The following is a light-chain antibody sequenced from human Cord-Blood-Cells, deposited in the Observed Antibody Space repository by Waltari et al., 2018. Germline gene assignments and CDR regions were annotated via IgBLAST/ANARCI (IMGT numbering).Light chain of an antibody. CDR3: QQSYSTPLT. V-gene: IGKV1-39*01. Sequence: DIQMTQSPSSLSASVGDRVTITCRARQSISSYLNWYQQKPGKAPKLLIYAASSLQSGVPSMFSGSGAGTDSTLTISSLQPEDFATYYCQQSYSTPLTFGGGTKVEIK. CDR1: QSISSY. CDR2: AAS. J-gene: IGKJ4*01.